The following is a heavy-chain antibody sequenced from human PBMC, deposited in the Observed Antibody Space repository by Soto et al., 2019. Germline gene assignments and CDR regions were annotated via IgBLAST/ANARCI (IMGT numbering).Heavy chain of an antibody. D-gene: IGHD3-3*01. CDR2: ISAYNGNT. CDR3: ARDLVTIFGVVTSNRNYGMDV. CDR1: GYTFTSYG. V-gene: IGHV1-18*01. Sequence: GASVKVSCKASGYTFTSYGISWVRQAPGQGLEWMGWISAYNGNTNYAQKLQGRVTMTTDTSTSTAYMELRSLRSDDTAVYYCARDLVTIFGVVTSNRNYGMDVWGQGTTVTVSS. J-gene: IGHJ6*02.